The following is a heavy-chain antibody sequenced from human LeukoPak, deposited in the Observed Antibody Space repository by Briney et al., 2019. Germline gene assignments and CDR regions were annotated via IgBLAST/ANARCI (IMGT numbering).Heavy chain of an antibody. Sequence: GGSLRLSCAASGFTFSSYRMSWVRQAPGKGLECVANIKQDGSEKYYVDSVKGRFTISRDNAKNSLHLQMNSLRAEDTAVYYCARERYYYDSSGYQDAFDTWGQGTMVTVSS. J-gene: IGHJ3*02. CDR2: IKQDGSEK. CDR3: ARERYYYDSSGYQDAFDT. CDR1: GFTFSSYR. D-gene: IGHD3-22*01. V-gene: IGHV3-7*01.